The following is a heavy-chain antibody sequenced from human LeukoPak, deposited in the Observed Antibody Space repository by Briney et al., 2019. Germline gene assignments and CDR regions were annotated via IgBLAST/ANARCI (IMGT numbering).Heavy chain of an antibody. CDR1: GGTFSSYT. CDR3: ARDGVPAAMSY. V-gene: IGHV1-69*04. CDR2: IIPILGIA. D-gene: IGHD2-2*01. Sequence: ASVKVSCKASGGTFSSYTISWVRQAPGQGLEWMGRIIPILGIANYAQKFQGRVTITADKSTSTAYMELSRLRSEDTAVYYCARDGVPAAMSYWGQGTLVTVSS. J-gene: IGHJ4*02.